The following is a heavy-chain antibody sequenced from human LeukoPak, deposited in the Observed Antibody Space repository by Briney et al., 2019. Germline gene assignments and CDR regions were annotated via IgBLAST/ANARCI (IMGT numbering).Heavy chain of an antibody. CDR1: GFTFSSSD. CDR3: AKASSNYFYYFEY. D-gene: IGHD2/OR15-2a*01. V-gene: IGHV3-30*18. CDR2: ISYDATNK. Sequence: WGSLSLSCAASGFTFSSSDMHWVCQAPGKGLEWVAVISYDATNKYYADSVKGRFTLSRDNSKNTLYLQTNTLRDEDTAVYYCAKASSNYFYYFEYWGESTVDPVSS. J-gene: IGHJ4*02.